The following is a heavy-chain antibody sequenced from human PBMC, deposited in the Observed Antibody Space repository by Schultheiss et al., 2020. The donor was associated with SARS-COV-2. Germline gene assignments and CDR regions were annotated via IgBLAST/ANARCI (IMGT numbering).Heavy chain of an antibody. V-gene: IGHV3-23*01. CDR1: GFTFSSYA. J-gene: IGHJ3*02. CDR3: AREGFGRKARGDDAFDI. Sequence: GGSLRLSCAASGFTFSSYAMSWVRQAPGKGLEWVSSISGSGGFTYYADSVKGRFTIPRDNSENTLSLHRNSLRVDDTAVYYCAREGFGRKARGDDAFDICALGTRITV. D-gene: IGHD1-26*01. CDR2: ISGSGGFT.